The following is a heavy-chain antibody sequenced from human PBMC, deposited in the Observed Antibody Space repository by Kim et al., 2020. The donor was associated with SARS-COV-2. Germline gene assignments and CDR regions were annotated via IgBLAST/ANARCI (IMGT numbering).Heavy chain of an antibody. D-gene: IGHD2-2*03. CDR2: IDGSDGTT. Sequence: GGSLRLSCTTSGFTFTGYAMSWVRQAPGKGLEWVSSIDGSDGTTYYVDSVKGRFTFSRDNSKNTLYLQMNSLRADDTAVYYCMKGGWGWIWDHWGQGTRVTVSS. V-gene: IGHV3-23*01. J-gene: IGHJ4*02. CDR3: MKGGWGWIWDH. CDR1: GFTFTGYA.